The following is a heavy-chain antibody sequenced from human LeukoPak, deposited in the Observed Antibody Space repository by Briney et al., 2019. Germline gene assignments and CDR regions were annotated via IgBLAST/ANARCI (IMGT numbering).Heavy chain of an antibody. J-gene: IGHJ4*02. CDR1: GFTFSSYS. Sequence: GSLRLSCAASGFTFSSYSMNWVRQAPGKGLEWVSYISSSSSTIYYADSVKGRFTISRDNSKNTLYLQMNSLRAEDTAVYYCAKDRQTFSAYWGQGTLVTVSS. CDR3: AKDRQTFSAY. CDR2: ISSSSSTI. V-gene: IGHV3-48*01.